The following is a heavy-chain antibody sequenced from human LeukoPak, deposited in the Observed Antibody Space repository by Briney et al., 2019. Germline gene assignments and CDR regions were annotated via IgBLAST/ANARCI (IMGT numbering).Heavy chain of an antibody. J-gene: IGHJ4*02. D-gene: IGHD3-10*01. Sequence: MAGGSLRLSCAASGFTFSSYSMNWVRQAPGKGLEWVSSISSSSSYIYYADSVKGRFTISRDNAKNSLYLQMNSLRAEDTAVYYCTSGSSRGFAYWGQGTLVTVSS. CDR3: TSGSSRGFAY. CDR1: GFTFSSYS. V-gene: IGHV3-21*01. CDR2: ISSSSSYI.